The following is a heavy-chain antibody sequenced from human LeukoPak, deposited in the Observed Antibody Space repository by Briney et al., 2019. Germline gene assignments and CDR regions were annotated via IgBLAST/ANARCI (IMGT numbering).Heavy chain of an antibody. J-gene: IGHJ4*02. Sequence: GGSLRLSCAASGFTFSSYSMNWVRQAPGKGLEWVSSISSSSSYIYYADSVKGRFTISRDNSKNTLYLQMNSLRAEDTAVYYCARGGSGWYEKENFDYWGQGTLVTVSS. CDR3: ARGGSGWYEKENFDY. CDR2: ISSSSSYI. V-gene: IGHV3-21*01. CDR1: GFTFSSYS. D-gene: IGHD2-15*01.